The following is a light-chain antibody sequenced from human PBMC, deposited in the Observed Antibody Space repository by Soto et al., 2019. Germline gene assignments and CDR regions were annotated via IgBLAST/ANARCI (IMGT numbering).Light chain of an antibody. J-gene: IGLJ3*02. Sequence: QSALTQPASVSGSPGQSITISCTGTSSDVGTYKFVSWYQQHPGKVPTLMIHEGTKRPSGVSNRFSGSKSGNTATLTISGLHPEDESNYYCCSYSGTSFWVFGGGTKVTVL. CDR2: EGT. CDR3: CSYSGTSFWV. CDR1: SSDVGTYKF. V-gene: IGLV2-23*01.